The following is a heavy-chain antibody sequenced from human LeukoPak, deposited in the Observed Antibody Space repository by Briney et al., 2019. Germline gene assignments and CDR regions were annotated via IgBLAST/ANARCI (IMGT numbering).Heavy chain of an antibody. CDR2: ISSNGGST. J-gene: IGHJ4*02. CDR3: VRRYYYDSSGYYY. Sequence: GGSLRLSCSASGFTFSSYAMHWVRQAPGKGLEYVSAISSNGGSTYYADSVKGRFTISGDNSKNTLYLQMSSLRAEDTAVYYCVRRYYYDSSGYYYWGQGTLVTVSS. V-gene: IGHV3-64D*06. D-gene: IGHD3-22*01. CDR1: GFTFSSYA.